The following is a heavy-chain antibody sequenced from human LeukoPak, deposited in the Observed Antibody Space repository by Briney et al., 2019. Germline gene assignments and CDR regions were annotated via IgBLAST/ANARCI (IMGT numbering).Heavy chain of an antibody. CDR3: ARFFYYASSGYPDY. CDR1: GYTFTSYW. CDR2: ISPGDSDT. J-gene: IGHJ4*02. V-gene: IGHV5-51*01. D-gene: IGHD3-22*01. Sequence: ASVKVSCKASGYTFTSYWIGWVRQMPGKGLEWMGVISPGDSDTRYSPSFQGQVTISADKSISTAYLQWSSLKASDTAVYYCARFFYYASSGYPDYWGQGTLVTVSS.